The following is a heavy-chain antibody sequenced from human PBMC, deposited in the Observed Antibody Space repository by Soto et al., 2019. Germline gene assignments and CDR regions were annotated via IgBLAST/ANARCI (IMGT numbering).Heavy chain of an antibody. CDR3: AGRYGGAFDI. CDR2: IYYSGST. CDR1: GGSISSYY. V-gene: IGHV4-59*01. Sequence: QVQLQESGPGLVKPSETLSLTCTVSGGSISSYYWSWIRQPPGKGLEWIGYIYYSGSTNYNPSLSSRVTIAVDMPKPQCPLKRSAVPAADTAVYYGAGRYGGAFDIWGQGTMVTVSS. D-gene: IGHD4-17*01. J-gene: IGHJ3*02.